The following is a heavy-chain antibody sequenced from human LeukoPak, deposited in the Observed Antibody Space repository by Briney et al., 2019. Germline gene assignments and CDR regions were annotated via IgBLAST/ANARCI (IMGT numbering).Heavy chain of an antibody. V-gene: IGHV1-8*01. J-gene: IGHJ4*02. CDR3: ARARAFYGDYPYYFDY. CDR2: MNPNSGNT. Sequence: ASVKVSCKASGYTFTSYDINWVRQATGQGPEWMGWMNPNSGNTGYAQKLQGRVTMTRNTSISTAYMEVSSLRSEDTAVYYCARARAFYGDYPYYFDYWGQGTLVTVSS. D-gene: IGHD4-17*01. CDR1: GYTFTSYD.